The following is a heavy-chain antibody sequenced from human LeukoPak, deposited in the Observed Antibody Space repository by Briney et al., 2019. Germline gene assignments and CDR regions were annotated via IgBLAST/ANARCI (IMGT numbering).Heavy chain of an antibody. V-gene: IGHV3-30*18. CDR2: ISYDGSNK. Sequence: QPGRSLRLSCAASGFTFSSYGMHWVRQAPGKGLEWVAVISYDGSNKYYADSVKGRFTISRDNSKNTLYLRMNSLRAEDTAVYYCAKAHYDSSGRTIDYWGQGTLVTVSS. J-gene: IGHJ4*02. D-gene: IGHD3-22*01. CDR1: GFTFSSYG. CDR3: AKAHYDSSGRTIDY.